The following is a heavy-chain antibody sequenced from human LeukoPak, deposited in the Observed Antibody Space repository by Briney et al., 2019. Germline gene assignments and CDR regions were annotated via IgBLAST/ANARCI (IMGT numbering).Heavy chain of an antibody. D-gene: IGHD1-7*01. Sequence: SGGSLRLSCAASGFTFNYAWMSWVRQVPGKGLEWVGQTVSEIDGGTTDYAAPVKGRFTISRDDSKSTLYLQMNSLKIEDTAVYYRTTDEDWNYARKDVWGQGATVIVSS. CDR3: TTDEDWNYARKDV. V-gene: IGHV3-15*04. J-gene: IGHJ6*02. CDR1: GFTFNYAW. CDR2: TVSEIDGGTT.